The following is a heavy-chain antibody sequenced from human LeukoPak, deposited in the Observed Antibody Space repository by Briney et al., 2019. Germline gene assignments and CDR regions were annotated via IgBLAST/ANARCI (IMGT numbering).Heavy chain of an antibody. Sequence: GGSLRLSCAASGFTFSSYGMHWVRQAPGKGLEWVAFIRYDGTNKYYADSVKGRFTISRDNSKNTVFLQMNSLRAEDTAVYYCARDREVVTAKAQMDVWGKGTTVTVSS. CDR2: IRYDGTNK. CDR3: ARDREVVTAKAQMDV. CDR1: GFTFSSYG. J-gene: IGHJ6*04. D-gene: IGHD2-21*02. V-gene: IGHV3-30*02.